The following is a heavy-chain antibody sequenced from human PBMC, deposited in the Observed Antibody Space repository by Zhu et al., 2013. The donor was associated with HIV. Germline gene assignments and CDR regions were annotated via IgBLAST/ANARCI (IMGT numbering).Heavy chain of an antibody. D-gene: IGHD3-10*01. CDR1: GGSFSGYY. V-gene: IGHV4-34*01. J-gene: IGHJ6*03. Sequence: QVQLQQWGAGLLKPSETLSLTCAAYGGSFSGYYWSWIRQPPGKGLEWIGEINHSGSTNYNPSLKSRVTISVDTSKNQFSLKLSSVTAADTAVYYCARLLGLRYYYMDVWGKGTTVTVSS. CDR3: ARLLGLRYYYMDV. CDR2: INHSGST.